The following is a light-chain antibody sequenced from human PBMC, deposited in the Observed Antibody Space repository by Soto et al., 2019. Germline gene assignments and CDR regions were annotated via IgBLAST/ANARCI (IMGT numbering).Light chain of an antibody. CDR1: QSLLHSDGYNY. CDR3: MQALKTPPT. J-gene: IGKJ1*01. CDR2: LGS. V-gene: IGKV2-28*01. Sequence: DIVMTQSPVSLPVTPGEPASISCRSSQSLLHSDGYNYLDWYLQKPGQSPQVLIYLGSNRASGVPDRFSGSGSGTDFTLKISRVEAEDVGIYYCMQALKTPPTFGQGTKVEIK.